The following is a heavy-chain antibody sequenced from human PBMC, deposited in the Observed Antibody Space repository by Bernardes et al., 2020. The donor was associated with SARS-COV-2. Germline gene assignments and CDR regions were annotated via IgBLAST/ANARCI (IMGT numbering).Heavy chain of an antibody. CDR2: IYYSGST. CDR3: AKRTHSFTFDF. V-gene: IGHV4-59*08. CDR1: DGSISNSY. D-gene: IGHD2-15*01. J-gene: IGHJ3*01. Sequence: TRALTCPVSDGSISNSYWSWIRQSPGKGLEWIGSIYYSGSTSYNPSLKSRVTISVDTSKNQFSLELNSVTAADTAVYYCAKRTHSFTFDFWGQGTMVTVSS.